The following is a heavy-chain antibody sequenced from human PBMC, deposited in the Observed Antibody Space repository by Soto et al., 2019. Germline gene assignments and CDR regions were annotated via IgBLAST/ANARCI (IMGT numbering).Heavy chain of an antibody. V-gene: IGHV3-73*01. CDR1: GFTFSCSA. D-gene: IGHD3-22*01. J-gene: IGHJ4*02. CDR2: IRSKANSYAT. CDR3: TRVTYYYDSSGYSRSYFDY. Sequence: GGSLRLSCAASGFTFSCSAMHWVRQASGKGLEWVGRIRSKANSYATAYAASVKGRFTISRDDSKNTAYLQMNSLKTEDTAVYYCTRVTYYYDSSGYSRSYFDYWGQGTLVTVSS.